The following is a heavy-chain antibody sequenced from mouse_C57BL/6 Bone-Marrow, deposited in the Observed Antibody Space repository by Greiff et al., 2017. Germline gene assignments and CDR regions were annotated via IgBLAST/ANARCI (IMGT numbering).Heavy chain of an antibody. Sequence: VQLQQSGAELARPGASVKLSCKASGYTFTSYGIRWVKQRTGQGLEWIGEIYPRSGNTYYNEKFKSKATLTADKSSSTAYMELSSLTSEDCAVXFGARSMWCDFDYWGQGTTLTVSS. J-gene: IGHJ2*01. D-gene: IGHD1-1*02. CDR1: GYTFTSYG. V-gene: IGHV1-81*01. CDR3: ARSMWCDFDY. CDR2: IYPRSGNT.